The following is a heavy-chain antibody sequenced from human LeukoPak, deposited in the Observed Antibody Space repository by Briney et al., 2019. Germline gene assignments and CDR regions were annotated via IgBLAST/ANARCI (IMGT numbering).Heavy chain of an antibody. CDR1: GFTFSSYS. Sequence: GSLRLSCAASGFTFSSYSMNWIRQPPGKGLEWIGYIYYSGSTNYNPSLKSRVTISGDTSKNQFSLKLSSVTAADTAVYYCARTYYYDSNGYPPRPRAFDIWGQGTMVTVSS. D-gene: IGHD3-22*01. CDR3: ARTYYYDSNGYPPRPRAFDI. J-gene: IGHJ3*02. CDR2: IYYSGST. V-gene: IGHV4-59*08.